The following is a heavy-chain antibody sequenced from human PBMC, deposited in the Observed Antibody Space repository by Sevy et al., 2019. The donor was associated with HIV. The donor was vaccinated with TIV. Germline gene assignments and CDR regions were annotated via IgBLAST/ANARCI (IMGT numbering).Heavy chain of an antibody. CDR2: ISYDGTNK. V-gene: IGHV3-30-3*01. D-gene: IGHD1-26*01. CDR1: GFAFSTHA. Sequence: GGSLRLSCVASGFAFSTHAMHWVRQAPDKGLEWVAVISYDGTNKNYADSVKDRFTISRDNSKNTLYLQMNSLRAEDTAVYYCARAKGSGSYQPFDYWGQGTLVTVSS. CDR3: ARAKGSGSYQPFDY. J-gene: IGHJ4*02.